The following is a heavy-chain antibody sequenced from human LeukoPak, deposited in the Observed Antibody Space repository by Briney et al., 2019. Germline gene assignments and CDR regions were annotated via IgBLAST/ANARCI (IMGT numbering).Heavy chain of an antibody. J-gene: IGHJ5*02. CDR1: GYIFMTYW. Sequence: GESLKISCKVSGYIFMTYWIGWVRQKPGKGLEWVGINYPGDSDTRYSPSFQGQVTISADKSIYTAFLQWSSLRASDTAIYYCARLGRFGEFSSWFDRWGQGTLVTVSS. V-gene: IGHV5-51*01. D-gene: IGHD3-10*01. CDR3: ARLGRFGEFSSWFDR. CDR2: NYPGDSDT.